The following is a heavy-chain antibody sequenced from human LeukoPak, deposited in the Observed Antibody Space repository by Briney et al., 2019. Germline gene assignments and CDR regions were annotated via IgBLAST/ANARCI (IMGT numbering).Heavy chain of an antibody. CDR3: ARDTGGSLGFDY. V-gene: IGHV1-2*02. CDR2: INPNSGGT. Sequence: ASVKVSFEASGYTFTGYYMHWVRQAPGQGLEWMGWINPNSGGTNYAQNFQGRVTMTRDTSISTAYMELSRLRSDETAVYYCARDTGGSLGFDYWGQGTLVTVSS. D-gene: IGHD2-8*02. J-gene: IGHJ4*02. CDR1: GYTFTGYY.